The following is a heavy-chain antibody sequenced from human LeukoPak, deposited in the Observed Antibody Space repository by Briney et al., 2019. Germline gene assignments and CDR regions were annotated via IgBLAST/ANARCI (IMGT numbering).Heavy chain of an antibody. CDR1: GFNVTTNY. CDR3: ARGRRDGYNLGY. J-gene: IGHJ4*02. CDR2: IYSGGTT. Sequence: GGSLRLSCAASGFNVTTNYMSWVRQAPGKGLEWVSVIYSGGTTYYADSVKGRFTISRDISKNTLTLQMNSLRAEDTAVYYCARGRRDGYNLGYWGQGTLVAVSS. V-gene: IGHV3-53*01. D-gene: IGHD5-24*01.